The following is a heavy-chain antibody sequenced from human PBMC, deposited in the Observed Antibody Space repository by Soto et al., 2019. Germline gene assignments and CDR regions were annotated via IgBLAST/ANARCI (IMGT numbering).Heavy chain of an antibody. V-gene: IGHV4-30-2*01. J-gene: IGHJ5*02. CDR2: IYHSGST. CDR3: GRVPSP. CDR1: GGSISSGGYS. Sequence: QLQLQESGSGLVKPSQTLSITCAVSGGSISSGGYSWSRVRQLTGKGLEWIGYIYHSGSTFYNPSLNNGVTISVDRSNNQFSREPSSVTAAGTVVDYSGRVPSPWGQGTLGTVSS.